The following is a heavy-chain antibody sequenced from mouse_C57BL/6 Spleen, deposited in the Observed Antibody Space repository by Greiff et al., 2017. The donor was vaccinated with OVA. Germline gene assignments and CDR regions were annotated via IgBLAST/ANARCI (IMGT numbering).Heavy chain of an antibody. CDR2: ISSGGSYT. D-gene: IGHD4-1*01. CDR3: ARLGRVYFDY. Sequence: EVQLVESGGDLVKPGGSLKLSCAASGFTFSSYGMSWVRQTPDKRLEWVATISSGGSYTYYPDSVKGRFTISRDNAKNTLYLQMSSLKSEDTAMYYCARLGRVYFDYWGQGTTLTVSS. J-gene: IGHJ2*01. V-gene: IGHV5-6*01. CDR1: GFTFSSYG.